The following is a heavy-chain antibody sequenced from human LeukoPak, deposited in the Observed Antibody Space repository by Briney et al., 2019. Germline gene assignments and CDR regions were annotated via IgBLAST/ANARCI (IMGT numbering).Heavy chain of an antibody. CDR3: ARDYCSGGGCPKLLDY. J-gene: IGHJ4*02. Sequence: GGSLRLSCAASGFTFSTYSMNWVRQAPGKGLEWISYISSSSSTIYYPDSVKGRFTISRDNAKNSVYLQMNSLRVEDTAVYYCARDYCSGGGCPKLLDYWGQGTLVTVSS. CDR2: ISSSSSTI. D-gene: IGHD2-15*01. V-gene: IGHV3-48*01. CDR1: GFTFSTYS.